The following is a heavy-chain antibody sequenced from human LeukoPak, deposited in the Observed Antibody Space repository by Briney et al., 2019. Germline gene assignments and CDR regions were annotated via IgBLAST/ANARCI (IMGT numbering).Heavy chain of an antibody. Sequence: GASVKVSCKASGGTFSSYAISWVRQAPGQGLEWMGGIIPIFGTANYAQKFQGRVTITADESTSTAYMELSSLRSEDTAVYYCASLYCSGGSCYGSYYYYGMDVWGQGTTVTVS. J-gene: IGHJ6*02. V-gene: IGHV1-69*13. CDR2: IIPIFGTA. CDR1: GGTFSSYA. D-gene: IGHD2-15*01. CDR3: ASLYCSGGSCYGSYYYYGMDV.